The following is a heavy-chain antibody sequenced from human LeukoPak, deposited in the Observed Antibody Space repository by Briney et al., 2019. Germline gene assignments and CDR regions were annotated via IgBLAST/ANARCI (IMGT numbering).Heavy chain of an antibody. Sequence: PSETLSLTCAVSGGSSSSSDYDWGWIRQPPGKGLEWIGSISYSGSTSYNPSLKSRVTVSVDTSKNQFSLRLISVTAADTALYYCARSPSSGFWRYAFDIWGQGTMVTVSS. CDR2: ISYSGST. D-gene: IGHD3-22*01. J-gene: IGHJ3*02. CDR1: GGSSSSSDYD. CDR3: ARSPSSGFWRYAFDI. V-gene: IGHV4-39*07.